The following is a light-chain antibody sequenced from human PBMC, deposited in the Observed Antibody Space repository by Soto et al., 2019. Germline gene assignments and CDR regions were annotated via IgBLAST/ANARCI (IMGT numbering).Light chain of an antibody. CDR2: CND. CDR3: ATRDSSLSRWV. Sequence: QSVLTQPPSASGTPGQRVTISCSGSSSNIGTNYVYWYKQLPGTAPKLLIYCNDQRPSGVPDRLSGSKSGTSASLAISGLRSEDEADYYCATRDSSLSRWVFGRGTKLTVL. J-gene: IGLJ3*02. V-gene: IGLV1-47*02. CDR1: SSNIGTNY.